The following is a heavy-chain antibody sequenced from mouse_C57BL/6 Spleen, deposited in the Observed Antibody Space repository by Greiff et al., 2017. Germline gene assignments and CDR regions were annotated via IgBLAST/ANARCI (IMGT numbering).Heavy chain of an antibody. CDR1: GFTFSDYG. D-gene: IGHD1-1*01. J-gene: IGHJ2*01. Sequence: DVKLEESGGGLVKPGGSLKLSCAASGFTFSDYGMHWVRQAPEKGLEWVAYISSGSSTIYYADTVKGRFTISRDNAKNTLFLQMTSLRSEDTAMYYCARGYGSSHGDYWGQGTTLTVSS. V-gene: IGHV5-17*01. CDR3: ARGYGSSHGDY. CDR2: ISSGSSTI.